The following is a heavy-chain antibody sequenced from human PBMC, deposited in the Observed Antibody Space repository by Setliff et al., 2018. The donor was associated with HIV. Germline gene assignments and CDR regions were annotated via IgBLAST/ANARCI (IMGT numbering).Heavy chain of an antibody. J-gene: IGHJ6*03. CDR3: VREGWSALRYFDWLLSYMDV. CDR1: GFTFRSYW. CDR2: VNTDGSST. D-gene: IGHD3-9*01. V-gene: IGHV3-74*01. Sequence: PGESLKISCAASGFTFRSYWMHWVRQAPGKGLVWVSRVNTDGSSTSYADSVKGRFTISRDNAKNTLNLQMHSLRAEDTAVYYCVREGWSALRYFDWLLSYMDVWGKGTTVTVSS.